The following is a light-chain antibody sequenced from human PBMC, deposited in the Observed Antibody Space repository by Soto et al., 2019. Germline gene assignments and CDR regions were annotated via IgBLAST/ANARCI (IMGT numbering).Light chain of an antibody. J-gene: IGKJ5*01. CDR2: HAS. CDR1: QPISTW. Sequence: IQFSQPPSSLSASVGDRVTITCRASQPISTWLAWYQQRPGKAPNLLIYHASSLESGVPSRFSGSGSGTEFTLSISSLQPDDFGTYYCQQYDEHSITFGQGTRLEIK. V-gene: IGKV1-5*01. CDR3: QQYDEHSIT.